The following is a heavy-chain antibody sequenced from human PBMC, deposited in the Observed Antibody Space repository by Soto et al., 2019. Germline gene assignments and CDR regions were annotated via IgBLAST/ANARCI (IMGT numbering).Heavy chain of an antibody. CDR2: IYYSGST. CDR3: ARQVLIYYFDD. D-gene: IGHD2-2*01. J-gene: IGHJ4*02. Sequence: SETLSLTCSVSGGSMSSSRYNWGWIRQSPGKGLEWIGSIYYSGSTYYNSALKSRVTISVDTSKNQFSLKLSSVTVADTAVYYCARQVLIYYFDDWGQGTLVTVSS. V-gene: IGHV4-39*01. CDR1: GGSMSSSRYN.